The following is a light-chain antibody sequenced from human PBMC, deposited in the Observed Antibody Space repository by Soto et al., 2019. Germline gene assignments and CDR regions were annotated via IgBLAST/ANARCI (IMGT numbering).Light chain of an antibody. V-gene: IGKV1D-12*01. CDR3: EQGGRLPLA. Sequence: DVQMTQSPSSVSASIGDRVTITCRASQGVGSWLAWYQQKPGKAPKLLIYAASPLQSGVPSRFRGRGSGTDFALAISSLRAEDLATYNCEQGGRLPLAYGGGTKVEIK. CDR1: QGVGSW. CDR2: AAS. J-gene: IGKJ4*02.